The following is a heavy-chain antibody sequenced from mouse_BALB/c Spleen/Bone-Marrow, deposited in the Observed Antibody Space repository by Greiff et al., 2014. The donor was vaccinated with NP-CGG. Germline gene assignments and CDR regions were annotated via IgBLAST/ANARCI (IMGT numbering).Heavy chain of an antibody. CDR3: ARRDYSFAY. D-gene: IGHD2-13*01. Sequence: QVQLQQSGAELVRPGTSVEVSCKASGYAFTNYLIEWVKQRPGQGLEWIGVINPGSGGTNYNEKFKGKATLTADKSSSTAYMQLSSLTSDDSAVYFCARRDYSFAYWGQGTLVTVSA. J-gene: IGHJ3*01. CDR1: GYAFTNYL. CDR2: INPGSGGT. V-gene: IGHV1-54*01.